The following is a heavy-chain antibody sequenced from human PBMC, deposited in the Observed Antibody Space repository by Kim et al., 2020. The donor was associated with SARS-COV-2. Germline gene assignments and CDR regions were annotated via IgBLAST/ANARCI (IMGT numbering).Heavy chain of an antibody. J-gene: IGHJ4*02. V-gene: IGHV3-74*01. CDR3: ARDVRYSGSYRFVY. D-gene: IGHD1-26*01. CDR1: GFTFSSYW. Sequence: GGSLRLSCAASGFTFSSYWMHWVRQAPRKGLVWVSRINSDGSSTSYADSVKGRFTISRDNAKNTLYLQMNSLRAEDTAVYYCARDVRYSGSYRFVYWGQGTLVTVSS. CDR2: INSDGSST.